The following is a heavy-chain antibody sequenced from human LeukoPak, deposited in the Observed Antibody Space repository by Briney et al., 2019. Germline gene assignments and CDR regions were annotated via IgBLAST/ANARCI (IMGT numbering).Heavy chain of an antibody. CDR3: AKSPSGDYFDY. CDR1: GFAFSNYA. CDR2: ISTSGDST. D-gene: IGHD1-26*01. V-gene: IGHV3-23*01. Sequence: GGSLRLSCAASGFAFSNYAMNWVRQAPGKGLEWVSTISTSGDSTYYADSVKGRFTISRDNSKNTLHLQMSSLRAEDTAVYYCAKSPSGDYFDYWGQGTLVTVSS. J-gene: IGHJ4*02.